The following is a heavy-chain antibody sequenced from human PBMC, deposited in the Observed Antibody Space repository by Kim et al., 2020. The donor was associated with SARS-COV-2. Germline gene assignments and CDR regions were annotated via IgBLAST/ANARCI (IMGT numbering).Heavy chain of an antibody. V-gene: IGHV3-23*01. J-gene: IGHJ4*02. Sequence: GRFTISRDNSKNTLYLQMNSMRAEDTAVYYCAKVGCSGGSCAGRYHYFDYWGQGTLVTVSS. D-gene: IGHD2-15*01. CDR3: AKVGCSGGSCAGRYHYFDY.